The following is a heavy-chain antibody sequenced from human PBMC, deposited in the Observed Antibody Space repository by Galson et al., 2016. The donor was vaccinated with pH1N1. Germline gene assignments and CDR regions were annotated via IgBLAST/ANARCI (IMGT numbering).Heavy chain of an antibody. V-gene: IGHV4-61*10. Sequence: TLSLTCTVSSGSVSCANYYWTWIRQSAGKGLEWIGRIYFSGSTSYNPSLRGRVTMTRDTSTSTVYMELSSLRSEDTAVYFCATPHSPRYAFDIWGQGTMVTVSS. CDR3: ATPHSPRYAFDI. D-gene: IGHD1-26*01. CDR1: SGSVSCANYY. CDR2: IYFSGST. J-gene: IGHJ3*02.